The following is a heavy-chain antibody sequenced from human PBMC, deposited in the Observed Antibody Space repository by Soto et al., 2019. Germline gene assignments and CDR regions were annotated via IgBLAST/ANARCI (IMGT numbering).Heavy chain of an antibody. CDR3: ARDTNYYDSSGYFDAFDT. Sequence: GASVKVSCKASGYTFTSYAMHWVRQAPGQRLEWMGWINAGNGNTKYSQKFQGRVTITRDTSASTAYMELSSLRSEDTAVYYCARDTNYYDSSGYFDAFDTWGQGTMVTVS. CDR2: INAGNGNT. J-gene: IGHJ3*02. CDR1: GYTFTSYA. V-gene: IGHV1-3*01. D-gene: IGHD3-22*01.